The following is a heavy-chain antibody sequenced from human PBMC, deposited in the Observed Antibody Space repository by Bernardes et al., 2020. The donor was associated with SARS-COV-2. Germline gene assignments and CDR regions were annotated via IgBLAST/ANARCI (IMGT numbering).Heavy chain of an antibody. CDR2: ITGRSKNT. Sequence: GGSLRLSCAASGFTFSDSNMNWVSHTPGKGLEWVSSITGRSKNTYYADSVKGRFTISRDNAKNLLYLQMNSLRAEDTAVYYCARDSPHHDNSGYYSQSEYFDYWGQGTLVTVSS. CDR3: ARDSPHHDNSGYYSQSEYFDY. J-gene: IGHJ4*02. D-gene: IGHD3-22*01. V-gene: IGHV3-48*01. CDR1: GFTFSDSN.